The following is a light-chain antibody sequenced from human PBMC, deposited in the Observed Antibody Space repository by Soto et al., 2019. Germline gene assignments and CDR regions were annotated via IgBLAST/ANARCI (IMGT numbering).Light chain of an antibody. J-gene: IGLJ3*02. CDR1: SSNIGSNY. CDR2: KNN. Sequence: QAVVTQPPSASGTPGQRVTISCSGSSSNIGSNYVYWYQQLPGTAPKLLIYKNNQRSSGVPDRFSGSKSATSASLAISGLRSEDEADYYCAAWDDSLSGWVFGGGTKVTVL. V-gene: IGLV1-47*01. CDR3: AAWDDSLSGWV.